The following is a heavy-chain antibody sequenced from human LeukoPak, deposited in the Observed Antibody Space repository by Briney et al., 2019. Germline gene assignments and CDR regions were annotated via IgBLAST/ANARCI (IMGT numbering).Heavy chain of an antibody. Sequence: GRSLRLSCAASGFTFSSYGMHWVRQAPGKGLEWVAVIWYDGSNKYYADSVKGRFTISRDNSKNTLYLQMNSLRAEDTAVYYCARDSPYGDYWSPFDYWGQGTLVTVSS. V-gene: IGHV3-33*01. D-gene: IGHD4-17*01. CDR3: ARDSPYGDYWSPFDY. CDR1: GFTFSSYG. J-gene: IGHJ4*02. CDR2: IWYDGSNK.